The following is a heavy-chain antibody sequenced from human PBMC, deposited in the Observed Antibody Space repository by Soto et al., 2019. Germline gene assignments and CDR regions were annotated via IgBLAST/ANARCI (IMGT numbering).Heavy chain of an antibody. CDR1: GFTFSTYS. V-gene: IGHV3-48*01. CDR2: ISSSSNTI. CDR3: ALRAGPL. Sequence: GGSLRLSCAASGFTFSTYSMNWVRQAPGKGLEWISYISSSSNTIYYADSVKGRFTISRDNAKNSPYLQMNSLRAEDTAVYSCALRAGPLGGQGTLVTVSS. J-gene: IGHJ4*02. D-gene: IGHD6-13*01.